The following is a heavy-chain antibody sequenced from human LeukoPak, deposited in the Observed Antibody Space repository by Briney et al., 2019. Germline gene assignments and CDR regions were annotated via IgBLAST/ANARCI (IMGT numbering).Heavy chain of an antibody. J-gene: IGHJ5*02. CDR1: GYTFSSYG. CDR3: ARDEARYSSGYYPNWFDH. D-gene: IGHD3-22*01. CDR2: ISGYNGNT. Sequence: ASVRVSCKASGYTFSSYGISWVRQAPGQGLEWMGWISGYNGNTHYAHNLQGRVTMTTDTSTSTAYMELRSLRSDDTAVYYCARDEARYSSGYYPNWFDHWGQGTLVTVSS. V-gene: IGHV1-18*01.